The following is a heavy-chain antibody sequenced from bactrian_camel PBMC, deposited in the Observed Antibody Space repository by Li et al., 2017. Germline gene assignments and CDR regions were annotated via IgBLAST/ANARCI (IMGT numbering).Heavy chain of an antibody. CDR1: GGPISGKC. CDR2: IYFGGAGDDRI. D-gene: IGHD1*01. CDR3: AADPQWAASLSRSLSTRDFGY. V-gene: IGHV3S54*01. J-gene: IGHJ6*01. Sequence: HVQLVESGGGSVQSGGSLRLSCAVSGGPISGKCMAWFRQAGGKERELVAVIYFGGAGDDRIFHADSVRGRFTISGDIAKNTLYLEMTNLEPEDTAMYYCAADPQWAASLSRSLSTRDFGYWGQGTQVTVS.